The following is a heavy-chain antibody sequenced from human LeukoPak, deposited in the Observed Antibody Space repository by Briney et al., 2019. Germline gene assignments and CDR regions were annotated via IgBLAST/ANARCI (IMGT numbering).Heavy chain of an antibody. CDR1: GVSISGYY. V-gene: IGHV4-59*01. J-gene: IGHJ5*02. CDR2: IYYSGST. D-gene: IGHD3-9*01. Sequence: PSETLSLTCTVSGVSISGYYWSWIRQPPGKGLEWIGYIYYSGSTNYNPSLKSRVTISVDTSKNQFSLKLSSVTAADTAVYYCASSILTGYHHWGQGTLVTVSS. CDR3: ASSILTGYHH.